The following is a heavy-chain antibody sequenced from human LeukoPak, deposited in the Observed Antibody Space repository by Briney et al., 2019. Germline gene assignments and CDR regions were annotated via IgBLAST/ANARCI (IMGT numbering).Heavy chain of an antibody. V-gene: IGHV4-59*01. CDR3: ARDQEYSGSYYRYFDY. D-gene: IGHD1-26*01. CDR1: GGSISNYW. J-gene: IGHJ4*02. Sequence: PSETLSLTCTVSGGSISNYWWSWIRQPPGKGLEWIGYVFDSGGTNYNPSLKSRVTISVDTSKKQFSLKLSSVTAADTAVYYCARDQEYSGSYYRYFDYWGQGTLVTVSS. CDR2: VFDSGGT.